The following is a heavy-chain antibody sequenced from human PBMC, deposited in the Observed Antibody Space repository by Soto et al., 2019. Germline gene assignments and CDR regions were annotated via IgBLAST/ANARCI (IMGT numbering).Heavy chain of an antibody. CDR2: ISAYNGNT. J-gene: IGHJ3*02. D-gene: IGHD3-3*01. CDR3: ARIGLRFLEWTLDAFDI. V-gene: IGHV1-18*01. CDR1: GSTFTSYG. Sequence: QVQLVQSGAEVKKPGASVKVSCKASGSTFTSYGISWVRQAPGQGLEWMGWISAYNGNTNYAQKLQGRVTMTTDTATSTAYMELRSRRSDDTAVYYCARIGLRFLEWTLDAFDIWGQGTMVTVSS.